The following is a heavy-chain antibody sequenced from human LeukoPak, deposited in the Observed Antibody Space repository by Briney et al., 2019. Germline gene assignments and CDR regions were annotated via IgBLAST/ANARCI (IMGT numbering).Heavy chain of an antibody. V-gene: IGHV3-7*04. CDR1: GFTFSSYA. CDR2: INQGGSAT. J-gene: IGHJ4*02. D-gene: IGHD6-19*01. Sequence: TGGSLRLSCAASGFTFSSYAMHWVRQAPGKGPEWVANINQGGSATNFVDSVKGRFVISRDDAKKSLYLHMNSLRVEDTAVYYCARDGVSAVAGALWGQGTLVIVSS. CDR3: ARDGVSAVAGAL.